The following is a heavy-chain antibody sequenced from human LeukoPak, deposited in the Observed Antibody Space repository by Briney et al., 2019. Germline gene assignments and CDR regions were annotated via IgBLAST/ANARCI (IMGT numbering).Heavy chain of an antibody. CDR1: GFTFSGSA. D-gene: IGHD2-15*01. CDR2: IRSKANSYAT. CDR3: AKDSSRYCSSGTCPRYFDY. J-gene: IGHJ4*02. Sequence: GGSLRLSCAASGFTFSGSAMHWVRQASGKGLEWVGRIRSKANSYATAYAASVKGRFTISRDDSKNTAYLQMNSLKTEDTAVYYCAKDSSRYCSSGTCPRYFDYWGQGTLVAVSS. V-gene: IGHV3-73*01.